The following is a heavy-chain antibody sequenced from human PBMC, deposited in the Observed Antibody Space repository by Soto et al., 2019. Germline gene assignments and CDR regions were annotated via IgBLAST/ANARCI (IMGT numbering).Heavy chain of an antibody. CDR1: GGSINDGSYH. J-gene: IGHJ4*02. D-gene: IGHD4-17*01. CDR3: ARLDYGVSAFDL. Sequence: SETLSLTCTVSGGSINDGSYHWSWLRQHPGKGLEFIGYIFYTGSKYHNPSLETRVTMSADTSNNEVSLRLHSLTAADTAVYYCARLDYGVSAFDLWGRGTLVTVS. V-gene: IGHV4-31*03. CDR2: IFYTGSK.